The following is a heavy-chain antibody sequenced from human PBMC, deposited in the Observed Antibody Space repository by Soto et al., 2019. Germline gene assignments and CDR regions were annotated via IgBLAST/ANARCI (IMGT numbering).Heavy chain of an antibody. CDR3: ARVIYGGWSTVKDYYYYAMDV. Sequence: GGSLRLSCAASGFSFSTYDMNWVRQAPGKGLEWVSYISGGSSRIFYADSVKGRFTISRDNAKNSLYLQMNSLRDEDTGVYYCARVIYGGWSTVKDYYYYAMDVWGQGTTVTVSS. CDR2: ISGGSSRI. V-gene: IGHV3-48*02. J-gene: IGHJ6*02. D-gene: IGHD4-17*01. CDR1: GFSFSTYD.